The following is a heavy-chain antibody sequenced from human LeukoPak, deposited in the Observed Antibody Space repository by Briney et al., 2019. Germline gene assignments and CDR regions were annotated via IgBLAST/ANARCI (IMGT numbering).Heavy chain of an antibody. J-gene: IGHJ4*02. CDR3: ARQSLRNTAMVFGY. V-gene: IGHV4-59*08. Sequence: SETLSLTCTVSGGSISSYYWSWIRQPPGKGLEWIGYIYYSGSTNYNPSLKSRVTISVDTSKNQFSLKLSSVTAADTAVYYCARQSLRNTAMVFGYWGQGTLVTVSS. CDR1: GGSISSYY. CDR2: IYYSGST. D-gene: IGHD5-18*01.